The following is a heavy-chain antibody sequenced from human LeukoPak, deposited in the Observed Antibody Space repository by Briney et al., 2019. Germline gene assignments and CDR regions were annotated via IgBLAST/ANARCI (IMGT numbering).Heavy chain of an antibody. CDR2: INHSGST. Sequence: PSETLSLTCAVYGGSFSGYYWSWIRQPPGKGLEWIGEINHSGSTDYNPSLKSRVTISVDTSKNQSSLKLSSVTAADTAVYYCASCGGGSCPFDYWGQGTLVTVSS. V-gene: IGHV4-34*01. D-gene: IGHD2-15*01. CDR1: GGSFSGYY. J-gene: IGHJ4*02. CDR3: ASCGGGSCPFDY.